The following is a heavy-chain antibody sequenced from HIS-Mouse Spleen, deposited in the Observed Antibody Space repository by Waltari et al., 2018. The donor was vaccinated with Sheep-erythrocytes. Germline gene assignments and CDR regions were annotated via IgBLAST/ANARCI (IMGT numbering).Heavy chain of an antibody. D-gene: IGHD1-26*01. V-gene: IGHV1-69*04. Sequence: QVQLVQSGAEVKKPGSSVKVSCKASGGTFSSYAISWVRQAPGQGLEWMGRIIPILVIANYAQNFQGRVTITADKSTSTAYMELSSLRSEDTAVYYCAQTGATTPHFDYWGQGTLVTVSS. CDR3: AQTGATTPHFDY. CDR2: IIPILVIA. J-gene: IGHJ4*02. CDR1: GGTFSSYA.